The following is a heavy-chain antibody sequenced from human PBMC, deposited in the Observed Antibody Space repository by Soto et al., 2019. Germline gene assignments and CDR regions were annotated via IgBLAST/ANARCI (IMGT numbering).Heavy chain of an antibody. CDR1: GFTFSSYA. CDR2: ISGSGGST. V-gene: IGHV3-23*01. Sequence: GGSLRLSCAASGFTFSSYAMSWVRQAPGKGLEWVSAISGSGGSTYYADSVKGRFTISRDNSKNTLYLQMNSLRAEDTAVYYCAKCDDYYGSGSYYADYWGQGTLVTVSS. CDR3: AKCDDYYGSGSYYADY. J-gene: IGHJ4*02. D-gene: IGHD3-10*01.